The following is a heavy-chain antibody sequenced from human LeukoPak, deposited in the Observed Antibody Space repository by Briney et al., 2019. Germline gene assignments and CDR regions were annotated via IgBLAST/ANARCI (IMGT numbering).Heavy chain of an antibody. D-gene: IGHD1-14*01. Sequence: PGRSLRLSCAASGFTFDNYSMHWVRQAPGKGLEWVSCISWNSGSIGYADSVKGRLTISRDNAKDSLYLQMNSLRAEDTALYYCAQDMGPEDAFDIWGQGTMVSVSS. J-gene: IGHJ3*02. CDR2: ISWNSGSI. V-gene: IGHV3-9*01. CDR3: AQDMGPEDAFDI. CDR1: GFTFDNYS.